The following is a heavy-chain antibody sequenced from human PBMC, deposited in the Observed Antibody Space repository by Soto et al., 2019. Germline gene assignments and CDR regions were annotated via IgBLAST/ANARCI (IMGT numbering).Heavy chain of an antibody. J-gene: IGHJ3*02. Sequence: SETLSLTCAVSGGSISSSNWWSWVRQPPGKGLEWIGEIYHSGSTNYNPSLKSRVTISVDKSKNQFSLKLSSVTAADTAVYYCARELALVYGDYAFDFDIWGQGTMVT. CDR2: IYHSGST. V-gene: IGHV4-4*02. CDR1: GGSISSSNW. D-gene: IGHD4-17*01. CDR3: ARELALVYGDYAFDFDI.